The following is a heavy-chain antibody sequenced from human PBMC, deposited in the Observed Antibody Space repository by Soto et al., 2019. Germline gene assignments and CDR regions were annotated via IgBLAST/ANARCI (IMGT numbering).Heavy chain of an antibody. J-gene: IGHJ4*02. CDR2: MHTSGST. V-gene: IGHV4-4*07. D-gene: IGHD5-12*01. Sequence: SETLSLTCMVSGVSISTYHWSWIRQPAGKGLEWIGRMHTSGSTNYNPSLKSRVSMSVDTPKNHFSLKVSSVTAADTAVYYCARDEYGYGDSYDSWGQGTLVTVS. CDR1: GVSISTYH. CDR3: ARDEYGYGDSYDS.